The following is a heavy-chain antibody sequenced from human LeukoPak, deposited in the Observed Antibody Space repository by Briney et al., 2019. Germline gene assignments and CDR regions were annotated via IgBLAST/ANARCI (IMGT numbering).Heavy chain of an antibody. J-gene: IGHJ6*02. CDR3: ASSPYSGYNYYYYGMDV. V-gene: IGHV5-51*01. CDR1: GYSFTSYW. CDR2: IYPGDSDT. D-gene: IGHD3-22*01. Sequence: GESLKISCKGSGYSFTSYWIGWVRQMPGKGLEWMGIIYPGDSDTRYSPSFQGQVTISADKSISTAYLQWSSLKASDTAMYYCASSPYSGYNYYYYGMDVWGQGTTVTVSS.